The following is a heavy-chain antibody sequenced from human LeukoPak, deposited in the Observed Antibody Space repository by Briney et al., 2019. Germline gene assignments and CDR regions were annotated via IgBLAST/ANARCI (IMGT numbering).Heavy chain of an antibody. V-gene: IGHV1-2*02. Sequence: ASVKVSCKASGYTFTGYYMHWVRPAPGQGLEWMGWINPNSGGTNYAQKFQGRVTMTRDTSISTAYMELSRLRSDDTAVYYCARLEYDSSGYYYFDYWGQGTLVTVSS. CDR3: ARLEYDSSGYYYFDY. CDR1: GYTFTGYY. J-gene: IGHJ4*02. CDR2: INPNSGGT. D-gene: IGHD3-22*01.